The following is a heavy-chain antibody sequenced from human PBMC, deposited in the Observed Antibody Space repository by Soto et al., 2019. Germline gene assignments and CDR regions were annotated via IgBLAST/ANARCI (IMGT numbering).Heavy chain of an antibody. J-gene: IGHJ5*02. CDR3: ARRGFGELSHNWFDP. CDR1: GGSFSGYY. Sequence: QVQLQQWGAGLLKPSETLSLTCAVYGGSFSGYYWSWIRQPPGKGLEWIGEINHSGSTNYNPSLKSRVTIAVDTSKNQFSLKLSSVTAADTAVYYGARRGFGELSHNWFDPWGQGTLVTVSS. V-gene: IGHV4-34*01. CDR2: INHSGST. D-gene: IGHD3-10*01.